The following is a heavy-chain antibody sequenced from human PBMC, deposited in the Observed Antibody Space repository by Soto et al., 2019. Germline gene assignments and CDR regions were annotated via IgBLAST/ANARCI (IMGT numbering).Heavy chain of an antibody. D-gene: IGHD2-2*01. J-gene: IGHJ6*02. CDR3: ARGDCSRTSCSQLDYGMDV. Sequence: QVQLVQSGAEVKKPGSSVKVSCKASGGTFSSYAISWVRQAPGQGLEWMGGIIPIFGTANYAQKFQGRVTITADESTSTAYMELSSLRSEDTAVYYCARGDCSRTSCSQLDYGMDVWGQGTTVTVSS. V-gene: IGHV1-69*01. CDR1: GGTFSSYA. CDR2: IIPIFGTA.